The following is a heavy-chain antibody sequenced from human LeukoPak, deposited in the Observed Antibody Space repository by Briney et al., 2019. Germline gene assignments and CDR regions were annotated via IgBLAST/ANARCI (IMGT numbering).Heavy chain of an antibody. CDR1: GGSISSYY. D-gene: IGHD5-18*01. V-gene: IGHV4-59*01. CDR2: IYYSGST. CDR3: ARGDTAMATPYFDY. Sequence: PSETLSLTCTVSGGSISSYYWSWILQPPGKGLEWIGYIYYSGSTNYNPSLKSRVTISVDMSKNQFSLKLSSVTAADTAVYYCARGDTAMATPYFDYWGQGTLVTVSS. J-gene: IGHJ4*02.